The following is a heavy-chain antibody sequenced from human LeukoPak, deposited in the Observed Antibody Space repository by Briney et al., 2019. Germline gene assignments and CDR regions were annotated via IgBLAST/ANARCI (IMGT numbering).Heavy chain of an antibody. V-gene: IGHV3-30-3*01. CDR3: AKDVFRYEGYFDSGWEEGAFDY. CDR2: ISYDGSNK. D-gene: IGHD3-9*01. J-gene: IGHJ4*02. Sequence: GGSLRLSCAASGFTFSSYAMHWVRQAPGKGLEWVAVISYDGSNKYYADSVKGRFTISRDNSKNTLYLQMNSLRAEDTAVYYCAKDVFRYEGYFDSGWEEGAFDYWGQGTLVTVSS. CDR1: GFTFSSYA.